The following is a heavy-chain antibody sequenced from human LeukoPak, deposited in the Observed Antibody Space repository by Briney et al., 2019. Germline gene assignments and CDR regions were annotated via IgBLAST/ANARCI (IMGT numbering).Heavy chain of an antibody. D-gene: IGHD2-2*02. J-gene: IGHJ4*02. Sequence: GGSLRLSCAASGFTFSSYAMSWVRQAPGKGLEWVSAISGSGGSTYYADSVKGRFTISRDNSKNTLYLQMNSLGAEDTAVYYCARDEGYCSSTSCYTEYFDYWGQGTLVTVSS. CDR1: GFTFSSYA. V-gene: IGHV3-23*01. CDR3: ARDEGYCSSTSCYTEYFDY. CDR2: ISGSGGST.